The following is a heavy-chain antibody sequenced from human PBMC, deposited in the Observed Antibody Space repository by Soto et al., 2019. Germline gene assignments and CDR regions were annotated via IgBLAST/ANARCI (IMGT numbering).Heavy chain of an antibody. V-gene: IGHV4-39*01. CDR3: ARHGVPGYCSGGSCYIDS. Sequence: SETLSLTCSVSGDSISSSGSYWAWIRQAPGKGLEWIGTVYHSGRTYINPSLRSRVTISVDTAKKYFSLKVTSVTAADTAVYHCARHGVPGYCSGGSCYIDSWGQGTLVTVSS. J-gene: IGHJ4*02. D-gene: IGHD2-15*01. CDR2: VYHSGRT. CDR1: GDSISSSGSY.